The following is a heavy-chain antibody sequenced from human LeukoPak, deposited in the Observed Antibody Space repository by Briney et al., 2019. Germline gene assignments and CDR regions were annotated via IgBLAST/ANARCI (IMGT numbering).Heavy chain of an antibody. CDR1: GGTFSSYA. CDR2: IIPIFGTA. V-gene: IGHV1-69*13. J-gene: IGHJ5*02. CDR3: ARGLPRGYYDFWSGYPTQNWFDP. Sequence: ASVNVSCKAPGGTFSSYAICWVRQAPGQGLEWMGGIIPIFGTANYAQKFQGRVTITADESTSTAYMELSSLRSEDTAVYYCARGLPRGYYDFWSGYPTQNWFDPWGQGTLVTVSS. D-gene: IGHD3-3*01.